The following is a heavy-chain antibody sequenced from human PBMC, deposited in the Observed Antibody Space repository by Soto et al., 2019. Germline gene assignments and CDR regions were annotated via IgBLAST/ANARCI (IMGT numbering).Heavy chain of an antibody. D-gene: IGHD2-21*01. CDR1: GYTFTIYG. V-gene: IGHV1-18*01. Sequence: GASVKVSCKASGYTFTIYGISWVRQAPGQGLEWMGWISAYNGNTNYAQKLQGRVTMTTDTSTSTAYMELRSLRSDDTAVYYCARVGILWWPRLDAFDIWGQGTMVTVSS. CDR2: ISAYNGNT. CDR3: ARVGILWWPRLDAFDI. J-gene: IGHJ3*02.